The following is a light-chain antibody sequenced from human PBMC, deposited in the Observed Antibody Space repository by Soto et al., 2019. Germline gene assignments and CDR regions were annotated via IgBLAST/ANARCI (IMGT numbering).Light chain of an antibody. CDR2: SNN. V-gene: IGLV1-47*02. CDR3: SSYSISTAYL. Sequence: QAVVTQPPSASGTPGQRVTISCSGGSANIGNNFVCWYQHLPGTAPKLLIYSNNQRPSGVPDRFSGSKSGSSASLAISGLRSEDEADYFCSSYSISTAYLFGTGTKVTVL. CDR1: SANIGNNF. J-gene: IGLJ1*01.